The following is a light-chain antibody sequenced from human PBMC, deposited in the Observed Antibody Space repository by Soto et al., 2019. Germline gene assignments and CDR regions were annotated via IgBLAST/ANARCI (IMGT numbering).Light chain of an antibody. CDR1: QSVSSY. V-gene: IGKV3-11*01. CDR3: QHRSNCPLT. Sequence: EIVLTQSPATLSLSPGERATLSCRASQSVSSYLAWYQQKAGQAPRLLIYDASNRATGIPARFSGSGSGTDFTPSITGLVPEALVVAYDQHRSNCPLTFGKGTRLESK. J-gene: IGKJ5*01. CDR2: DAS.